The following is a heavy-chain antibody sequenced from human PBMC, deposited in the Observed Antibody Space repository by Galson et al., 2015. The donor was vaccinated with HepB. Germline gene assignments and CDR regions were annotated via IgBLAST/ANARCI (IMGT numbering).Heavy chain of an antibody. CDR3: ARDGDLLTAYYDYVWGSYRPRYFDY. D-gene: IGHD3-16*02. CDR2: ISAYNGNT. Sequence: SVKVSCKASGYTFTSYGISWVRQAPGQGLEWMGWISAYNGNTNYAQKLQGRVTMTTDTSTSTAYMELRSLRSDDTAVYYCARDGDLLTAYYDYVWGSYRPRYFDYWGQGTLVTVSS. CDR1: GYTFTSYG. J-gene: IGHJ4*02. V-gene: IGHV1-18*04.